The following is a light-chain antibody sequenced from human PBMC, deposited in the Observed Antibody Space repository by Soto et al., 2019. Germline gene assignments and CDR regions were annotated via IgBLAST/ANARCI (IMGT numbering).Light chain of an antibody. CDR2: AAS. Sequence: DIQMTQSPSTLSASVGDRVTITCRASQSISSWLAWYQQKPGKAPKLLIYAASTLHTGVPSRFAGSGSGTDFTLTINDLQPEDVATYFCLQDYDFPYTFGQGTKVDI. J-gene: IGKJ2*01. V-gene: IGKV1-5*01. CDR3: LQDYDFPYT. CDR1: QSISSW.